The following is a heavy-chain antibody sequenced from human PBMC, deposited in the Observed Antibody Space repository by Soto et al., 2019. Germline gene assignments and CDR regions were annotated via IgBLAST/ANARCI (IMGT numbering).Heavy chain of an antibody. V-gene: IGHV1-2*07. CDR3: ARGRRSGSYYNYYYYYGLDV. D-gene: IGHD3-10*01. CDR2: INPNSGDT. J-gene: IGHJ6*01. CDR1: EYTFTDYY. Sequence: ASVKVSCQASEYTFTDYYLHWVRQAPGQGLEWMGWINPNSGDTTYAHEFQGRVTMTRDTSISTAYMELSRLRSDDTAVYYCARGRRSGSYYNYYYYYGLDVWGLGTTVTVSS.